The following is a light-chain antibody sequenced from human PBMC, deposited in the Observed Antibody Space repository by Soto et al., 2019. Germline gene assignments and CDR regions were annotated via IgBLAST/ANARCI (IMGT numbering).Light chain of an antibody. J-gene: IGKJ1*01. CDR1: QSLRSSY. V-gene: IGKV3-20*01. Sequence: PGERATLSCWASQSLRSSYLAWYQRKPGQAPRLLIYDTSIRATGIPDRFSGSGSGTDFTLSVSGLEPEDFAVYYCQQYSSSPETFGQGTKVDIK. CDR3: QQYSSSPET. CDR2: DTS.